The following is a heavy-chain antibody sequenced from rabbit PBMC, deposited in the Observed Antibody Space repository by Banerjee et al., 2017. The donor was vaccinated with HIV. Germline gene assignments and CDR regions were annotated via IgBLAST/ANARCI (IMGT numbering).Heavy chain of an antibody. CDR3: ARIPYDGTTGNGYKLTRLDL. J-gene: IGHJ3*01. Sequence: QEQLEESGGDLVKPEGSLTLTCTASGFSFSSNYWICWVRQAPGKGLEWIACIDTASSSSTAYASWAKGRFTISDASSTTVTLKMTSLTAADTATYFCARIPYDGTTGNGYKLTRLDLWGQGTLVTVS. CDR1: GFSFSSNYW. CDR2: IDTASSSST. D-gene: IGHD1-1*01. V-gene: IGHV1S45*01.